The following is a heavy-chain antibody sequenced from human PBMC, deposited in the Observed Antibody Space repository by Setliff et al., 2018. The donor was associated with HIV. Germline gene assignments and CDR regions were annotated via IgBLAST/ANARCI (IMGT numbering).Heavy chain of an antibody. Sequence: SVKVSCKASGGTFSSYAISWVRQAPGQGLEWMGGIIPIFGTANYAQKFQGRVTITADESTSTAYMELSSLRSEDTAVYYCTRSPGYSSGWTPGYYYYMDVWGKGTTVTVSS. J-gene: IGHJ6*03. V-gene: IGHV1-69*13. CDR2: IIPIFGTA. CDR1: GGTFSSYA. D-gene: IGHD6-19*01. CDR3: TRSPGYSSGWTPGYYYYMDV.